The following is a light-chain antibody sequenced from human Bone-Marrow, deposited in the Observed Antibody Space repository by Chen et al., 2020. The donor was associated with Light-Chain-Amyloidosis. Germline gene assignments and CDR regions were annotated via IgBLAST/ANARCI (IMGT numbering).Light chain of an antibody. Sequence: SYVLTQPSSVSVAPGQTATIACGGNNIGSTSVHWYQQTPGQAPLLVVYDDSDRPSGIPERLSGSTSWNTATLTISGVEAGDEADYYCQVWDRSSDLPVFGGGTKLTVL. CDR3: QVWDRSSDLPV. J-gene: IGLJ3*02. V-gene: IGLV3-21*02. CDR1: NIGSTS. CDR2: DDS.